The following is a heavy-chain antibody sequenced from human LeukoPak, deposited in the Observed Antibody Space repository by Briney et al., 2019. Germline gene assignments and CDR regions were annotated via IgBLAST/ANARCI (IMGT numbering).Heavy chain of an antibody. D-gene: IGHD6-13*01. CDR2: IIPIFGTA. J-gene: IGHJ4*02. CDR1: GGTFSSYA. CDR3: ARDQMQQLVL. Sequence: ASVKVSCKAPGGTFSSYAISWVRQAPGQGLEWMGGIIPIFGTANYAQKFQGRVTITTDESTSTAYMELSSLRSEDTAVYYCARDQMQQLVLWGQGTLVTVSS. V-gene: IGHV1-69*05.